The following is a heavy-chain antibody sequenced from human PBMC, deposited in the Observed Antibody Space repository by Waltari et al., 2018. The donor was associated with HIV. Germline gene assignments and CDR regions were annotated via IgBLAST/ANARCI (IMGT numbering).Heavy chain of an antibody. CDR3: ASARETMGVDFDF. CDR1: GGSFTSYS. V-gene: IGHV1-69*08. Sequence: QVQLVQSGAEVRTPGSSLQVSCKASGGSFTSYSINWVRQAPGQGLVWMGRVIPMSGTTNKAQKFQGRVTITADKSTTTSYMELTSLRTEDTAVYYCASARETMGVDFDFWGQGTLVTVSS. CDR2: VIPMSGTT. J-gene: IGHJ4*02. D-gene: IGHD3-10*01.